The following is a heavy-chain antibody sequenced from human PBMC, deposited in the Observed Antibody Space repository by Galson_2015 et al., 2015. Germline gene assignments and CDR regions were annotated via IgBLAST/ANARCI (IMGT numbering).Heavy chain of an antibody. CDR3: ARVSSPYGDLSFWFDP. D-gene: IGHD4-17*01. J-gene: IGHJ5*02. CDR2: IYYSGST. V-gene: IGHV4-61*01. Sequence: ETLSLPCPVSGGSVSSGSYYWRWIRPPPGQGLEWIGYIYYSGSTNYNPSLKSRVTISVDTSKNQFSLKLSSVTAADTAVYYCARVSSPYGDLSFWFDPWGQGTLVTVSS. CDR1: GGSVSSGSYY.